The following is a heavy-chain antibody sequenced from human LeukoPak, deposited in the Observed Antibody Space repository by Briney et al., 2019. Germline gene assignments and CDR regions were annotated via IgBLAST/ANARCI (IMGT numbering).Heavy chain of an antibody. Sequence: SETLSLTCAVYGGSFSGYYWSWIRQPPGKGLEWIGEINHSGSTNYNPSLKSRVTMSVDTSKNQFSLQLTSVTAADAAVYYCARSSDSSGYYGGGIIDYWGQGTLVTASS. D-gene: IGHD6-19*01. CDR2: INHSGST. CDR1: GGSFSGYY. CDR3: ARSSDSSGYYGGGIIDY. J-gene: IGHJ4*02. V-gene: IGHV4-34*01.